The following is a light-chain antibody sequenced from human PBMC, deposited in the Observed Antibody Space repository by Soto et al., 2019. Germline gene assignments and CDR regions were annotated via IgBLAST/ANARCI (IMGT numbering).Light chain of an antibody. CDR2: DVR. J-gene: IGLJ2*01. Sequence: QSAPPQPRSVSGSPGQSVTISCTGTNSDVGGYDYVSWFQQSPGKAPKLITHDVRERPSGVPDRFYGSRSGNTASLTISGLQPEDEADYYCRSYAGTYTFVVFGGGTKRTVL. CDR3: RSYAGTYTFVV. CDR1: NSDVGGYDY. V-gene: IGLV2-11*01.